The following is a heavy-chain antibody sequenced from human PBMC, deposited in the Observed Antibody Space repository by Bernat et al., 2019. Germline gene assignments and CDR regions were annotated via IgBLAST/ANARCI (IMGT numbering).Heavy chain of an antibody. D-gene: IGHD6-19*01. Sequence: QVQLQESGPGLVDPSGTLSLTCAVSGDTISTKTWWTWVRQHPGKGLEWIGDIFHTGTTNYNPSLKSRVTISVDKSKNQFSLKLDSVTAADTAVYYCTRGARDAVAGTTDFDRWGQGTLFTVSS. CDR3: TRGARDAVAGTTDFDR. CDR1: GDTISTKTW. J-gene: IGHJ4*02. V-gene: IGHV4-4*02. CDR2: IFHTGTT.